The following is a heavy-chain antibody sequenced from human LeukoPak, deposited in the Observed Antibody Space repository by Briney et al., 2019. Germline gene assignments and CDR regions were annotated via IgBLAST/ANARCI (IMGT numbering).Heavy chain of an antibody. J-gene: IGHJ4*02. CDR3: ARTGDRGGFDY. Sequence: GGSPRLSCAASGFTFSDYYMSWIRQAPGKGLEWISYISGSGTNIYYADSVRGRFAISRDNAKNSLYLQMNGLRAEDTAVYYCARTGDRGGFDYWGQGTLVTVSS. CDR2: ISGSGTNI. V-gene: IGHV3-11*01. D-gene: IGHD7-27*01. CDR1: GFTFSDYY.